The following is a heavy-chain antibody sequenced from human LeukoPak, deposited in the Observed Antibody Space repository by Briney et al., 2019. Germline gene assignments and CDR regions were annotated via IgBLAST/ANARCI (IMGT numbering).Heavy chain of an antibody. D-gene: IGHD1-26*01. J-gene: IGHJ4*02. V-gene: IGHV3-21*01. CDR2: ISSSSSYI. CDR3: ARAGANYFDY. CDR1: GFTFSSYS. Sequence: GGSLRLFCAASGFTFSSYSMNWVRQAPGKGLEWVSSISSSSSYIYYADSVKGRFTISRDNAKNSLYLQMSSLRAEDTAVYYCARAGANYFDYWGQGTLVTVSS.